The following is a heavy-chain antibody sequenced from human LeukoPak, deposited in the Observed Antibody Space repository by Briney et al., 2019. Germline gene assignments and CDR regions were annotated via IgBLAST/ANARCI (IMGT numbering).Heavy chain of an antibody. D-gene: IGHD6-6*01. V-gene: IGHV3-23*01. CDR3: ARISSSEYYYYYMDV. CDR1: GFTFSSYA. CDR2: IGGSGGST. J-gene: IGHJ6*03. Sequence: GGSLRLSCAASGFTFSSYAMSWVRQAPGKGLEWVSAIGGSGGSTYYADSVKGRFTISRDNAKNSLYLQMNSLRAEDTAVYYCARISSSEYYYYYMDVWGKGTTVTVSS.